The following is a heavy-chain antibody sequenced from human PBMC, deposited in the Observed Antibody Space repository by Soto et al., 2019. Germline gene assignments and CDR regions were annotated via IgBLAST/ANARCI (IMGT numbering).Heavy chain of an antibody. D-gene: IGHD1-7*01. CDR2: INSDGSST. J-gene: IGHJ6*02. Sequence: GGSLRLSCAASGFTFSSYWMHWVRQAPGKGLVWVSRINSDGSSTSYADSVKGRFTISRDNAKNTLYLQMNSLRVEDTAVYYCARGRELELPLYYYYGMDVWGQGTTVTVSS. V-gene: IGHV3-74*01. CDR3: ARGRELELPLYYYYGMDV. CDR1: GFTFSSYW.